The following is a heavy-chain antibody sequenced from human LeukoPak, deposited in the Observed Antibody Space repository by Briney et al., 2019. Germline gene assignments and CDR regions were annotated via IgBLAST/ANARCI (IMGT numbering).Heavy chain of an antibody. V-gene: IGHV3-21*01. D-gene: IGHD6-19*01. CDR1: GFTSSSYS. CDR3: ARALMAVDGTGFDY. Sequence: GGSLRLSCAASGFTSSSYSMNWVRQAPGKGLEWVSSISRGGDYTYSEDSVKGRFTISRDNAKDSLHLQLNSLRAEDTAVYYCARALMAVDGTGFDYWGQGGLVTVSS. J-gene: IGHJ4*02. CDR2: ISRGGDYT.